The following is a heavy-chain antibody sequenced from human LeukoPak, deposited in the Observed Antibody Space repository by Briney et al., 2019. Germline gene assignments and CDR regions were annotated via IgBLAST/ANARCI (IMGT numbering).Heavy chain of an antibody. V-gene: IGHV3-30*02. CDR3: PPHDILPGYNLEYVVDGFGI. CDR1: GFTFSDYY. D-gene: IGHD1-1*01. J-gene: IGHJ3*02. Sequence: GGSLRLSRAASGFTFSDYYMSWIRQAPGKGLEGVAFIRYDGTNECYTDSVKGRFTIYSDSSKNTLYLQMGSLRVDDTAVYYCPPHDILPGYNLEYVVDGFGIWGRGTMVTVSS. CDR2: IRYDGTNE.